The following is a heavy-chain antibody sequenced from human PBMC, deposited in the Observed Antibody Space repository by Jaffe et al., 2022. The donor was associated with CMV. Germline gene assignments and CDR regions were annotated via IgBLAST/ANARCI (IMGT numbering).Heavy chain of an antibody. CDR2: ISGSGGST. Sequence: EVQLLESGGGLVQPGGSLRLSCAASGFTFSSYAMSWVRQAPGKGLEWVSAISGSGGSTYYADSVKGRFTISRDNSKNTLYLQMNSLRAEDTAVYYCAKGGGYCSGGSCSYYFDYWGQGTLVTVSS. CDR1: GFTFSSYA. J-gene: IGHJ4*02. V-gene: IGHV3-23*01. D-gene: IGHD2-15*01. CDR3: AKGGGYCSGGSCSYYFDY.